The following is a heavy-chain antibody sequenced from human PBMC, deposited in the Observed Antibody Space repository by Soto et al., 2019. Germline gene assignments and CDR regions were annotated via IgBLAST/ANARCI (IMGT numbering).Heavy chain of an antibody. CDR3: ARGSDPRINWFDP. V-gene: IGHV4-38-2*01. CDR2: IHHGGTT. J-gene: IGHJ5*02. CDR1: GYSISSGYY. Sequence: PSETLSLTCAVSGYSISSGYYWGWIRQPPGKGLEWIGIIHHGGTTYYTPSLKSRVSISVNTSKNQFSLKLSSATAADAAVYYCARGSDPRINWFDPWGQGTLVTVSS.